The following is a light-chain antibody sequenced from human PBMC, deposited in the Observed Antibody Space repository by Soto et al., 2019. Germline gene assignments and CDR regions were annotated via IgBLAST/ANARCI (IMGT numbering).Light chain of an antibody. Sequence: DIQMTQSPSSLSASVGDRVTITCRASQSISSNLNWYQQKPGKAPKLLIYAASSLQSGVPSTFSGSGSETYFTLIISSLQPEDFATYYCQQSYTAPLTFGGGTKV. J-gene: IGKJ4*01. CDR2: AAS. CDR1: QSISSN. V-gene: IGKV1-39*01. CDR3: QQSYTAPLT.